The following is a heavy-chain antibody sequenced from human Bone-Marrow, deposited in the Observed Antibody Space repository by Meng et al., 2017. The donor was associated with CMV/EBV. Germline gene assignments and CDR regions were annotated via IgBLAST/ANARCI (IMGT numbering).Heavy chain of an antibody. CDR3: TTDRCLYFFDY. CDR1: GFLFSDAW. Sequence: AASGFLFSDAWMTWGRQAPGKGLEWVGRIKSNSDAGTTDYAAPVKGRFTISRDDSENTMYLQMNSLKSEDTAVYYCTTDRCLYFFDYWGQGTLVTVSS. V-gene: IGHV3-15*01. CDR2: IKSNSDAGTT. D-gene: IGHD3-16*02. J-gene: IGHJ4*02.